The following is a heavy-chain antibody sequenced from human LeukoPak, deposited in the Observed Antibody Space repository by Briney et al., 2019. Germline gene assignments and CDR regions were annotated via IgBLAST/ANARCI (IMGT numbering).Heavy chain of an antibody. J-gene: IGHJ6*04. CDR1: GYTLTELS. V-gene: IGHV1-24*01. Sequence: ASVKVSCKVSGYTLTELSMHWVRQAPGKGLEWVGGFDPEDGETIYAQKFQGRVTMTEDTSTDTAYMELSSLRSEDTAVYYCATGLNYDILTGRPVPNYYGMDVWGKGTTVTVSS. CDR2: FDPEDGET. CDR3: ATGLNYDILTGRPVPNYYGMDV. D-gene: IGHD3-9*01.